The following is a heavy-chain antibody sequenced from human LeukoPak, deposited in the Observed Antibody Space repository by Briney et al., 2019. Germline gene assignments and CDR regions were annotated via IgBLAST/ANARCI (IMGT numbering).Heavy chain of an antibody. V-gene: IGHV4-34*01. CDR2: INHSGST. Sequence: PSETLSLTCAVYGGSFSGYYWSWIRQPPGKGLEWIGEINHSGSTNYNPSLKSRVPISVDTSKNQFPLKLSSVTAADTAVYYCARGNRRRPRREYYYDSSGYYEYFQHWGQGTLVTVSS. J-gene: IGHJ1*01. CDR1: GGSFSGYY. CDR3: ARGNRRRPRREYYYDSSGYYEYFQH. D-gene: IGHD3-22*01.